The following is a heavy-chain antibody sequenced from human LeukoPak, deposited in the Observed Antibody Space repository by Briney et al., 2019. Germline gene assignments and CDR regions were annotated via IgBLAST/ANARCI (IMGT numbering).Heavy chain of an antibody. CDR1: GGTFSSYA. Sequence: SVKVSCKTSGGTFSSYAISWVRQAPGQGLEWMGGIIPIFGTANYAQKFQGRVTITTDESTSTAYMELSSLRSEDTAVYYCARHYPMGEYYFDDWGQGTLVTVCS. CDR2: IIPIFGTA. CDR3: ARHYPMGEYYFDD. D-gene: IGHD1-26*01. J-gene: IGHJ4*02. V-gene: IGHV1-69*05.